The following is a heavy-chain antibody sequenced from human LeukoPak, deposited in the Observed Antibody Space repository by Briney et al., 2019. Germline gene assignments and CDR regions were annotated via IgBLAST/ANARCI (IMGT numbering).Heavy chain of an antibody. CDR2: IRYDGNNK. V-gene: IGHV3-30*02. CDR3: AKDGRDFWGVYYFDY. Sequence: GGSLRLSCAASGFTLNRYGMHWVRQAPGKGLEWVAFIRYDGNNKHYADSVKGRFNISRDNSKNTLYLHMNSLRGGDTAVYYCAKDGRDFWGVYYFDYWGQGTLVTVSS. J-gene: IGHJ4*02. CDR1: GFTLNRYG. D-gene: IGHD3-3*01.